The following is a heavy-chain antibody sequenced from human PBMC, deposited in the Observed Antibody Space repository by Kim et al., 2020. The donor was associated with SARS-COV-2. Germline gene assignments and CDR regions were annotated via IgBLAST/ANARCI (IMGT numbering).Heavy chain of an antibody. D-gene: IGHD2-15*01. Sequence: GGSLRLSCAASGFTFSSYWMHWVRQAPGKGLVWVSRINSDGSSTSYADSVKGRFTISRDNAKNTLYLQMNSLRAEDTAVYYCARDQGVVAGGGWFDPWGQGTLVTVSS. CDR3: ARDQGVVAGGGWFDP. V-gene: IGHV3-74*01. CDR1: GFTFSSYW. J-gene: IGHJ5*02. CDR2: INSDGSST.